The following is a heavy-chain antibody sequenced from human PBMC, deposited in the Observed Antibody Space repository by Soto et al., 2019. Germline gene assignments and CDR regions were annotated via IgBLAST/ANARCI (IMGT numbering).Heavy chain of an antibody. J-gene: IGHJ6*02. CDR1: GGSISSSNW. CDR2: IYHSGST. CDR3: ARVSGSYYYGMDV. D-gene: IGHD1-26*01. Sequence: QVQLQESGPGLVKPSGTLSLTCAVSGGSISSSNWWSWVRQPPGKGLEWIGEIYHSGSTNYNPSLKSRFTRSVDKSQHPFSLKLSSVTAADTAVYYCARVSGSYYYGMDVWGQGTTVTVSS. V-gene: IGHV4-4*02.